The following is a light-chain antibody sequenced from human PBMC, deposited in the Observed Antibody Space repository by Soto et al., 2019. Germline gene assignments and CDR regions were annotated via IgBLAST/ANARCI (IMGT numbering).Light chain of an antibody. CDR3: QQYNNWPLYT. CDR1: QSVSSN. J-gene: IGKJ2*01. CDR2: GAS. Sequence: EIVMTQSPATLSVSPGERATLSCRASQSVSSNLAWYQQKPGQAPRLLIYGASTRATGIPDRFSGSGSGTEFTLTISSLQYEDFAVYYCQQYNNWPLYTFGQGTKLEIK. V-gene: IGKV3-15*01.